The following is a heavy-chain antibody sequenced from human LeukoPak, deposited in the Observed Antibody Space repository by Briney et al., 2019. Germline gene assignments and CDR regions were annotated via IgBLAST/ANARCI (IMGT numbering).Heavy chain of an antibody. J-gene: IGHJ4*02. CDR2: ISGSGLTT. CDR3: AKTSGGTVFDY. Sequence: RGSLRLSCAASGFTFSSYAMSWVRQAPGKGLEWVSAISGSGLTTYYADSVKGRFTISRDNSKSTLYLQMNSLRAEDTAVYYCAKTSGGTVFDYWGQGTLVTVSS. D-gene: IGHD1-26*01. V-gene: IGHV3-23*01. CDR1: GFTFSSYA.